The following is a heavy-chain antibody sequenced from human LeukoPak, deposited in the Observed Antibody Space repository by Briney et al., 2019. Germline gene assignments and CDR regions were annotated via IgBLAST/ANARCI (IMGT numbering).Heavy chain of an antibody. CDR1: GFTFSSYG. V-gene: IGHV3-30*02. Sequence: QPGGSLRLXCAASGFTFSSYGMHWVRQAPGKGLEWVAFIRYDGSNKYYADSVKGRFTISRDNSKNTLYLQMNSLRAEDTAVYYCAKDRQQWLGDFDYWGQGTLVTVSS. D-gene: IGHD6-19*01. J-gene: IGHJ4*02. CDR3: AKDRQQWLGDFDY. CDR2: IRYDGSNK.